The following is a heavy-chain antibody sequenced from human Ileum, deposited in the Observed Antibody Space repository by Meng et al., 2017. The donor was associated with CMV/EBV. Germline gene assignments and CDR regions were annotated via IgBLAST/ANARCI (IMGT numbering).Heavy chain of an antibody. CDR1: GFTFTRSA. V-gene: IGHV1-58*01. CDR3: AADATLYDVWRYGLDV. CDR2: IVVGSGNT. Sequence: SVKVSCKASGFTFTRSAVHWVRQARGQRLEWIGWIVVGSGNTNYAQRFQERVTITRDMSTSTAYMELNSLRSEDTAVYYCAADATLYDVWRYGLDVWGQGTTVTVSS. J-gene: IGHJ6*02. D-gene: IGHD3-3*01.